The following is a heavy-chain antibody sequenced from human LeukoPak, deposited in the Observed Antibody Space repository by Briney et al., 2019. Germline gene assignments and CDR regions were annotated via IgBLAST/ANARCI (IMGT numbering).Heavy chain of an antibody. Sequence: GGSLRLSCAASGFTFSDYYMSWIRQAPGKGLEWVSYISSSGSTIYYADSVKGRFTISRDNAKNSLYLHMNSLRAEDTAVYYCARETPDSSSWAVFDYWGQGTLVTVSS. CDR1: GFTFSDYY. CDR2: ISSSGSTI. V-gene: IGHV3-11*04. J-gene: IGHJ4*02. CDR3: ARETPDSSSWAVFDY. D-gene: IGHD6-13*01.